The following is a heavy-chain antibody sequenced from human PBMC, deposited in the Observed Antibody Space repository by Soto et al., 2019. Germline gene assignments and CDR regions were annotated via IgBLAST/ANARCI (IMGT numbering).Heavy chain of an antibody. CDR2: LSWNSGTI. Sequence: EVQLVESGGGLEQPGKSLRLSCAASGFTFDDYAMHWVRQVPGKGLEWVSGLSWNSGTIDYADSVKGRFTISRDNAKNSLHLQMNSLNPEDTAFYYCAKAESSGWYYSLDYWGQGTLVTVSS. V-gene: IGHV3-9*01. CDR3: AKAESSGWYYSLDY. CDR1: GFTFDDYA. D-gene: IGHD6-19*01. J-gene: IGHJ4*02.